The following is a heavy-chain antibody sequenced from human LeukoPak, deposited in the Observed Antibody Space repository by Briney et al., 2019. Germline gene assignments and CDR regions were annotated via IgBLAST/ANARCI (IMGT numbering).Heavy chain of an antibody. CDR1: GFTVSSNY. V-gene: IGHV3-53*01. Sequence: GGSLRLSCAASGFTVSSNYMSWVRRAPGKGLEWVSVIYSGGSTYYADSVKGRFTISRDNSKNTLYLQMNSLGAEDAAVYYCASNPTYYYDSSGYYYRNYYYGMDVWGQGTTVTVSS. CDR3: ASNPTYYYDSSGYYYRNYYYGMDV. J-gene: IGHJ6*02. CDR2: IYSGGST. D-gene: IGHD3-22*01.